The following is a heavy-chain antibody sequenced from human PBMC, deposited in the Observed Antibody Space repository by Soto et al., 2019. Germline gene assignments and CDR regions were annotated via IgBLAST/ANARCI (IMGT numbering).Heavy chain of an antibody. CDR2: TYYRFKWYN. CDR1: GDSVSSNSAA. V-gene: IGHV6-1*01. J-gene: IGHJ5*02. D-gene: IGHD1-26*01. Sequence: SQTLSLTCAISGDSVSSNSAAWNWIRQSPSRGLELLGRTYYRFKWYNHYAVSVKSRITINPVTSKNQFSLQLNSGTPEDTAMDYCARAGAGKNNWFDTWGQGTLVTVSS. CDR3: ARAGAGKNNWFDT.